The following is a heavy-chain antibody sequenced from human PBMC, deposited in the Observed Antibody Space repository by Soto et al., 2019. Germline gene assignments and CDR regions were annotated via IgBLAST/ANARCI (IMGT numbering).Heavy chain of an antibody. J-gene: IGHJ5*02. CDR3: ARDKGAYCGGDCYSTWFDP. CDR2: MNPNSGNT. CDR1: GYTFTSYD. V-gene: IGHV1-8*01. D-gene: IGHD2-21*02. Sequence: ASVKVSCKASGYTFTSYDINWVRQATGQGLEWMGWMNPNSGNTGYAQKFQGRVTMTRNTSISTAYMELSSLRSEDTAVYYCARDKGAYCGGDCYSTWFDPWGQGTLVTVSS.